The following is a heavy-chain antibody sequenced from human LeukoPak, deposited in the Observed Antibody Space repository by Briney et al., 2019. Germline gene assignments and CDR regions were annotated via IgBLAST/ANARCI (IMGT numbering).Heavy chain of an antibody. CDR1: GFTFSSYS. Sequence: GGALTLSCAASGFTFSSYSLNWVRQAPGKGLEWVSPICSSRSYIYYADSVRGRFTNYRDNAKNPLYLHMNNLRAEDTAVYNCARDEDRDCNSTSCYNDYWGQGTLVTVSS. J-gene: IGHJ4*02. V-gene: IGHV3-21*01. D-gene: IGHD2-2*02. CDR2: ICSSRSYI. CDR3: ARDEDRDCNSTSCYNDY.